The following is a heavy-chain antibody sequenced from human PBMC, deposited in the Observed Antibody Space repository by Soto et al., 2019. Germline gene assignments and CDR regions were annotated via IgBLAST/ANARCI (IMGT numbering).Heavy chain of an antibody. CDR1: GFTFSSYG. CDR2: ISYDGSNK. J-gene: IGHJ4*02. CDR3: AKNGENLITFGGVIAN. Sequence: QVQLVESGGGVVQPGRSLRLSCAASGFTFSSYGMHWFRQAPGKGLERVAVISYDGSNKYYADSVKGRFTISRDNSKNTLYLQMTSLRAEDTAVYYCAKNGENLITFGGVIANWGQGTLVTVSS. D-gene: IGHD3-16*02. V-gene: IGHV3-30*18.